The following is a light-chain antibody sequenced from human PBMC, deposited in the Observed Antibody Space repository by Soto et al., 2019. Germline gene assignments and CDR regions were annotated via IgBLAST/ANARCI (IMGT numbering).Light chain of an antibody. CDR1: QGISGY. CDR2: SAS. CDR3: QQLNSYPWT. J-gene: IGKJ1*01. Sequence: DIQLTQSPSFLSASVGDRVTISCRASQGISGYLTWYQQKPGKAPKPLIYSASTLQSGVPSRFSGSGSGTEFTLTISSLQPEDCATYYFQQLNSYPWTFGQGTKVEIK. V-gene: IGKV1-9*01.